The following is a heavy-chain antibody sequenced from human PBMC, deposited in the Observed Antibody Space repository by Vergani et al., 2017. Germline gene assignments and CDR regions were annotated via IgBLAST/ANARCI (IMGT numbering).Heavy chain of an antibody. V-gene: IGHV3-23*01. Sequence: EVHLLESGGGQVEAGGSLRLSCVASGFTFSNPDMSWLRQTSGKGLEWVSAISGHGDRTSYTDSVKGRFTLARDSAKNSLYLKMDSLRAEDTAVYYCTREYSSTSGRAFDFWGQGTKVTVSS. CDR1: GFTFSNPD. CDR2: ISGHGDRT. J-gene: IGHJ3*01. D-gene: IGHD2-2*01. CDR3: TREYSSTSGRAFDF.